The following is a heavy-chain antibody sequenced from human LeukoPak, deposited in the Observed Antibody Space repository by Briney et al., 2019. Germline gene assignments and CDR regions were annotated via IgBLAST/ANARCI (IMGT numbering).Heavy chain of an antibody. CDR2: IKSKTDGGTT. V-gene: IGHV3-15*01. D-gene: IGHD2-2*02. Sequence: GGSLRLSCAASGFTFSNAWMSWVRQAPGKGLEWVGRIKSKTDGGTTDYAAPVKGRFTISRDDSKNTLYLKMNSLKTEDTAVYYCTTDRGGHCSSTSCYIGAFDIWGQGTMVTVSS. J-gene: IGHJ3*02. CDR1: GFTFSNAW. CDR3: TTDRGGHCSSTSCYIGAFDI.